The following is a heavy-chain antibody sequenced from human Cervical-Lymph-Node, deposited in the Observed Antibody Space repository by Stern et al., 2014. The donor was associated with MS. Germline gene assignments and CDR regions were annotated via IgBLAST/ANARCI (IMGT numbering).Heavy chain of an antibody. D-gene: IGHD2/OR15-2a*01. J-gene: IGHJ5*02. V-gene: IGHV1-2*06. CDR3: TRGDLVIVSVVLGRFDP. Sequence: PLVQSGAEVKKPGASMKVSCKASGYSFSDFYIHWVRQAPGQGLELMGLINPKSGGTKHAQQFRGSGTMTTNQSLSTAYMELSRLKSDDTAVYYCTRGDLVIVSVVLGRFDPWGQGTLATVAS. CDR2: INPKSGGT. CDR1: GYSFSDFY.